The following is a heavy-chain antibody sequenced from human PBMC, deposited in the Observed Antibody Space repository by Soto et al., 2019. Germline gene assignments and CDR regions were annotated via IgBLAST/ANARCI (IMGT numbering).Heavy chain of an antibody. D-gene: IGHD3-9*01. V-gene: IGHV4-59*08. CDR2: IYYSGST. J-gene: IGHJ4*02. CDR1: GGSISSYY. CDR3: AGHRYDILTGYSLFDY. Sequence: SETLSLTCTVSGGSISSYYWSWIRQPPGKGLEWIGYIYYSGSTNYNPSLKSRVTISVDTSKNQFSLKLSSVTAADTAVYYCAGHRYDILTGYSLFDYWGQEPLVTVSS.